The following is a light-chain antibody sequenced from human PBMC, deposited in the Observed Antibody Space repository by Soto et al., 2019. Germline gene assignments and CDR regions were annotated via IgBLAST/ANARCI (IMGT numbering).Light chain of an antibody. CDR3: CSYTRSSTLL. J-gene: IGLJ2*01. CDR2: EVI. Sequence: QSALTQPASVSGSPGQSITISCTGTSSDVGRYNYVSWYQQHPGRAPRLIIYEVINRPAGVSNRFSGSKSGNTASLTISGLHAADEADYHCCSYTRSSTLLFGGGTKVTVL. CDR1: SSDVGRYNY. V-gene: IGLV2-14*01.